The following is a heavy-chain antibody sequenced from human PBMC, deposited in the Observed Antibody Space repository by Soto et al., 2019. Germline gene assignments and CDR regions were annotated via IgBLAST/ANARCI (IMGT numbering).Heavy chain of an antibody. D-gene: IGHD6-13*01. V-gene: IGHV3-53*01. Sequence: PGGSLRLSCAASGFTVSSNYMSWVRQAPGKGLEWVSVIYSGGSTYYADSVKGRFTISRDNSKNTLYLQMNSLRAEDTAVYYCASAIAAARPRPFDYWGPGTPVTVSS. J-gene: IGHJ4*02. CDR1: GFTVSSNY. CDR3: ASAIAAARPRPFDY. CDR2: IYSGGST.